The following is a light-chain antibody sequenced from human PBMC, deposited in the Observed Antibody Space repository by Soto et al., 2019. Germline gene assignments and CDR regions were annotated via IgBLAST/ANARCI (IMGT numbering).Light chain of an antibody. CDR1: TSNIGAGYD. Sequence: QSVLTQPPSVSGAPGQRVTISCTGSTSNIGAGYDVHWYQQFPGTAPNLLIYANNNRLRAPDRFSGSKSGTSASLAITGLQAEDEADYYCQSYDNRLSGWVFGGGTKLTVL. CDR2: ANN. V-gene: IGLV1-40*01. CDR3: QSYDNRLSGWV. J-gene: IGLJ2*01.